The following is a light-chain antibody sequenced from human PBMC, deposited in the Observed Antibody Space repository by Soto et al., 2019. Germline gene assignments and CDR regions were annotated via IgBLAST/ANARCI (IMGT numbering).Light chain of an antibody. CDR2: AAS. V-gene: IGKV1-39*01. CDR1: QSISTY. Sequence: IQMTQSPSSLSASVGDRVTITCRASQSISTYLNWYQQKAGLAPKLLIYAASSLQSGVPSRFSGSGSGTDFTLTITSLRPEDFATYWCQQSYNTPVTFGQGTRLEIK. CDR3: QQSYNTPVT. J-gene: IGKJ5*01.